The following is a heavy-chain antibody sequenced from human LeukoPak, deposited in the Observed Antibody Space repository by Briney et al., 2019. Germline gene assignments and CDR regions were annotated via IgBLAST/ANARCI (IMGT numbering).Heavy chain of an antibody. V-gene: IGHV1-8*03. CDR1: GYTFTSYD. Sequence: ASVKVSCKASGYTFTSYDINWVRQATGQGLEWMGWMNPNSGNTGYAQKFQGGVTITRNTSISTAYMELSSLRSEDTAVYYCARGPSLPDFWSGYPYYYYYYMDVWGKGTTVTVSS. CDR2: MNPNSGNT. D-gene: IGHD3-3*01. J-gene: IGHJ6*03. CDR3: ARGPSLPDFWSGYPYYYYYYMDV.